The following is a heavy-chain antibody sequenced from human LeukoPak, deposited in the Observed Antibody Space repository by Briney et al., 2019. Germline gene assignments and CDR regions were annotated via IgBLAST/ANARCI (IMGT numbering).Heavy chain of an antibody. V-gene: IGHV4-61*02. Sequence: SETLSLTCTVSGGSISSSSYYWSWIRQPAGKGLEWIGRIYTSGSTNYNPSLKSRVTISVDTSKNQFPLKLSSVTAADTAVYYCARDHRAAAGYWGSSYFFDYWGQGTLVTVSS. CDR2: IYTSGST. CDR3: ARDHRAAAGYWGSSYFFDY. D-gene: IGHD6-13*01. J-gene: IGHJ4*02. CDR1: GGSISSSSYY.